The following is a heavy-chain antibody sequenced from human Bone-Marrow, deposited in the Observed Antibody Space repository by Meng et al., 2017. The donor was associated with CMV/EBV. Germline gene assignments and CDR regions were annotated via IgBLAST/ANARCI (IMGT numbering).Heavy chain of an antibody. D-gene: IGHD5-18*01. CDR2: IIPILGVR. Sequence: SVKVSCKASGGRFSSYIISWVRQAPGQGLEWMGRIIPILGVRNYAQKLQGRVTTTADKSTSTAYRELSSLRAEDTAVYECARVDTAMAFDYWGEGTLVTVSS. CDR1: GGRFSSYI. V-gene: IGHV1-69*02. J-gene: IGHJ4*02. CDR3: ARVDTAMAFDY.